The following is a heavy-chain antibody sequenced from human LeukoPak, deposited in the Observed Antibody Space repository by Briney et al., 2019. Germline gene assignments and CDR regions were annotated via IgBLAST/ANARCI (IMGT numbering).Heavy chain of an antibody. J-gene: IGHJ4*02. V-gene: IGHV3-66*01. CDR1: GFTVSSNY. CDR2: IYSGGST. D-gene: IGHD3-3*01. CDR3: AKDQHHYDFWSGFDY. Sequence: GGSLRLSCAASGFTVSSNYMSWVRQAPGKGLEWVSVIYSGGSTYYADSVKGRFTISRDNSKNTLYLQMNSLRAEDTAVYYCAKDQHHYDFWSGFDYWGQGTLVTVSS.